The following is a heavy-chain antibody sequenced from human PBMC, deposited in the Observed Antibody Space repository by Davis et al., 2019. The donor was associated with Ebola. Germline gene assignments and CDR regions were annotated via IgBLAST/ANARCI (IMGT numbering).Heavy chain of an antibody. CDR3: ARRGLLLQNYYYGMDV. Sequence: ASVKVSCKASGYTFTSYGISWVRQAPGQGLEWMGWISAYNGNTNYAQKLQGRVTMTTDTSTSTAYMELRSLRSEDTAVYYCARRGLLLQNYYYGMDVWGQGTTVTVSS. V-gene: IGHV1-18*01. CDR2: ISAYNGNT. J-gene: IGHJ6*02. D-gene: IGHD2-15*01. CDR1: GYTFTSYG.